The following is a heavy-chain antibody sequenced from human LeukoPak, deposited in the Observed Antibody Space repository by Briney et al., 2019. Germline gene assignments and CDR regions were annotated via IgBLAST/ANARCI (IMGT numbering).Heavy chain of an antibody. J-gene: IGHJ4*02. CDR2: TYYRSKRNN. CDR3: ARAIDGTFDY. V-gene: IGHV6-1*01. Sequence: SQTLSLTCGISGDSVSSNRVTWNWIRQSPSRGLEWLGRTYYRSKRNNDYEVSVKGRITINPDTSKNQFSLQLNSVTPEDTAVYFCARAIDGTFDYWGQGTLVTVPS. CDR1: GDSVSSNRVT. D-gene: IGHD1-1*01.